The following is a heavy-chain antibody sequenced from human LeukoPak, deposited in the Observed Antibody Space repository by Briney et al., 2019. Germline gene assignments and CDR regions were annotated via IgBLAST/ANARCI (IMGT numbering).Heavy chain of an antibody. CDR3: ARIYDSSGYYYVRGGWFDP. Sequence: ASVKVSCKASGYTFTSYGISWVRQAPGQGLEWMGWISAYNGNTNYAQKLQGRVTMTTDTSTSTAYMELRSLRSDDTAVYYCARIYDSSGYYYVRGGWFDPWGQGTLVTVSS. CDR1: GYTFTSYG. V-gene: IGHV1-18*01. D-gene: IGHD3-22*01. J-gene: IGHJ5*02. CDR2: ISAYNGNT.